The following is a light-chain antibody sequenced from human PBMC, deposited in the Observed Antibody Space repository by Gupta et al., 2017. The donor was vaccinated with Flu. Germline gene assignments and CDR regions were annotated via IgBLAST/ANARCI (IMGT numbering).Light chain of an antibody. CDR3: QQYNTWPPLT. CDR1: QSVSVN. J-gene: IGKJ4*01. CDR2: GAS. V-gene: IGKV3-15*01. Sequence: EVIMTQSPATLSASPGERATLSCRASQSVSVNLAWYQQKPGQAPRLVIHGASTRATGIPARFSGSGSGTDFPLTISSLQSEDFAVYYCQQYNTWPPLTFGGGTKVEIK.